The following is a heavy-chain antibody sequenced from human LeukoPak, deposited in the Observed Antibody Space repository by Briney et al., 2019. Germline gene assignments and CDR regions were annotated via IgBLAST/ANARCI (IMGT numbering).Heavy chain of an antibody. CDR3: AKGGVRTFRYYMDV. Sequence: PGGSLRLSCAASGFTFSSYEMNWVRQAPGKGLEWVSYISSSGSTIYYADSVKGRFTISRDNSKNTLNLQMNNLRSEDTAVYFCAKGGVRTFRYYMDVWGKGTTVTISS. CDR2: ISSSGSTI. D-gene: IGHD3-10*01. J-gene: IGHJ6*03. CDR1: GFTFSSYE. V-gene: IGHV3-48*03.